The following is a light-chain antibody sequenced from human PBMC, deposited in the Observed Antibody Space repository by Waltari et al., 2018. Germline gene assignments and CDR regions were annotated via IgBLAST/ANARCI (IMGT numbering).Light chain of an antibody. CDR2: AAS. CDR1: QGISTY. J-gene: IGKJ2*03. CDR3: LQYNSKPHS. Sequence: DIQMTQSPSSLSASAGDRVTITCRASQGISTYLNWYQQKPGKAPKRLIYAASSLESGVPSRFSGSGSGTDVTLIISSLQPEDFATYYCLQYNSKPHSFGQGTKVEIK. V-gene: IGKV1-17*01.